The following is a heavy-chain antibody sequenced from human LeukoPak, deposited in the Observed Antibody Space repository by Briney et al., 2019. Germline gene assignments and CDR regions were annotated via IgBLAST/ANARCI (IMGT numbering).Heavy chain of an antibody. Sequence: GGSLRLSCAASGFTFSDCSMNWVRQAPGKGLEWVSAIIKSGSHIYYADSVKGRFTISRDNANNSLYLQMTGLRAEDTAVYYCARGRGGDNSNWFDPWGPGTLVTVSS. CDR2: IIKSGSHI. CDR3: ARGRGGDNSNWFDP. CDR1: GFTFSDCS. J-gene: IGHJ5*02. D-gene: IGHD4-23*01. V-gene: IGHV3-21*01.